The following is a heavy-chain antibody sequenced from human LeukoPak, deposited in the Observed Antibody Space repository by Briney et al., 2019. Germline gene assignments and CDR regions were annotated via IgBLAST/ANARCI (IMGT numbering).Heavy chain of an antibody. CDR3: AKEGSVCRNGICRYFDY. CDR1: GFTFEGCA. D-gene: IGHD2-8*01. Sequence: GGSLRLSCAASGFTFEGCAMHWVRQAPGKGLEWVSSINWDSGYIEYADSVRGRFTISRDNAKNSLYLQMISLKPGDTALYFCAKEGSVCRNGICRYFDYWGQGTPVTVSS. CDR2: INWDSGYI. J-gene: IGHJ4*02. V-gene: IGHV3-9*01.